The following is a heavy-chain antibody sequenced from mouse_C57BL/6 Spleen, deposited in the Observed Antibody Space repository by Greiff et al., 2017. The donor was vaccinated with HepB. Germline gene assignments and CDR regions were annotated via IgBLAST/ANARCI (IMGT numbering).Heavy chain of an antibody. D-gene: IGHD3-2*02. CDR1: GYAFSSSW. V-gene: IGHV1-82*01. CDR2: IYPGDGDT. J-gene: IGHJ3*01. Sequence: LQESGPELVKPGASVKISCKASGYAFSSSWMNWVKQRPGKGLEWIGRIYPGDGDTNYNGKFKGKATLTADKSSSTAYMQLSSLTSEDSAVYFCARHSSGYWFAYWGQGTLVTVSA. CDR3: ARHSSGYWFAY.